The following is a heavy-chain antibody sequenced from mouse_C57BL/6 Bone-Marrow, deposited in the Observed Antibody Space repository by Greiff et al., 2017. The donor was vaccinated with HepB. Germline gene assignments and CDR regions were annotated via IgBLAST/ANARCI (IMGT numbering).Heavy chain of an antibody. V-gene: IGHV1-55*01. Sequence: QVQLQQSGAELVKPGASVKMSCKASGYTFTSYWITWVKQRPGQGLEWIGDIYPGSGSTNYNEKFKSKATLTVDTSSSTAYMQLSSLTSEDSAVYYCAIRGQLRLQDDYWGQGTTLTVSS. D-gene: IGHD3-2*02. CDR1: GYTFTSYW. J-gene: IGHJ2*01. CDR3: AIRGQLRLQDDY. CDR2: IYPGSGST.